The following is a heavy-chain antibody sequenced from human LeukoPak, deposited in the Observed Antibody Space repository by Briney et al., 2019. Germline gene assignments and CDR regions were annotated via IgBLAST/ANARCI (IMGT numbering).Heavy chain of an antibody. CDR1: GFTFYSYG. D-gene: IGHD6-19*01. Sequence: GGSLRLSCAASGFTFYSYGMHWVRQAPGKGLEWVAVISHDGSNIHYGDSVKGRFTISRDNSKNTLYLQMNSLRAEDTAVYYCARDQGEQWLVSQHWLDYWGQGTLVTVSS. CDR3: ARDQGEQWLVSQHWLDY. CDR2: ISHDGSNI. V-gene: IGHV3-30*03. J-gene: IGHJ4*02.